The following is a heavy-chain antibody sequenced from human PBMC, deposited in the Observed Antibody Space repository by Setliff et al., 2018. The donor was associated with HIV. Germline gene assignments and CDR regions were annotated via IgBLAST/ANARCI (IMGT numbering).Heavy chain of an antibody. D-gene: IGHD3-3*01. V-gene: IGHV2-5*01. CDR2: IYWNDDS. Sequence: SGPTLVNPTQTLTLTCTFSGFSLSTSKMGVGWIRQPPGKALEWLAVIYWNDDSRYNPSLKSRLTITKDTSKNQVVLTMTNMAPADTATYYCARVPSTLYDWDYWGQGTLVTVSS. CDR3: ARVPSTLYDWDY. CDR1: GFSLSTSKMG. J-gene: IGHJ4*02.